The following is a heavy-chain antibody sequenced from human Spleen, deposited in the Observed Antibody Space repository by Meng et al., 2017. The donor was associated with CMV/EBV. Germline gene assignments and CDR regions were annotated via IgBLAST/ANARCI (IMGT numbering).Heavy chain of an antibody. Sequence: SKTLSLTCTVSGGSISSSSYYWGWIRQPPGKGLEWIGSIYYSGSTYYNPSLKSRVTISLDTSKNQFSLKLSSVTAADTAVYYCAMVSSGYYKYFQHWGQGTLVTVSS. CDR2: IYYSGST. D-gene: IGHD3-22*01. V-gene: IGHV4-39*01. CDR1: GGSISSSSYY. CDR3: AMVSSGYYKYFQH. J-gene: IGHJ1*01.